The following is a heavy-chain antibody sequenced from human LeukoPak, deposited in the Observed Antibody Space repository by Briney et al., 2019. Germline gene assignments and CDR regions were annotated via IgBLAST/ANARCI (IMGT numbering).Heavy chain of an antibody. Sequence: SETLSLTCTVSGGSISSYYWSWIRQPAGKGLEWIGRIYSSGSTNYNPSLKSRVTISLDTSKNQFSLRLNSVTAADTAVYYCARQYIDILTGYHRGELYWYFDLWGRGTLVTVSS. CDR2: IYSSGST. D-gene: IGHD3-9*01. V-gene: IGHV4-4*07. CDR1: GGSISSYY. CDR3: ARQYIDILTGYHRGELYWYFDL. J-gene: IGHJ2*01.